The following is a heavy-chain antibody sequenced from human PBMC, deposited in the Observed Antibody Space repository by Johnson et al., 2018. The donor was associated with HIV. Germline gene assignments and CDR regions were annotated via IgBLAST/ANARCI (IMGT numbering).Heavy chain of an antibody. CDR3: ARDEDGFYL. J-gene: IGHJ3*01. CDR1: GFTFRTFW. V-gene: IGHV3-7*05. Sequence: VQLVESGGGVVRPGGSLRHSCAASGFTFRTFWMSWVRQAPGKGPEWVANIKEDGSAQYYVDSVKGRFTISRDNAKNLLFLQVSSLRAEDTAVYYCARDEDGFYLWGQGTRVTVSS. CDR2: IKEDGSAQ.